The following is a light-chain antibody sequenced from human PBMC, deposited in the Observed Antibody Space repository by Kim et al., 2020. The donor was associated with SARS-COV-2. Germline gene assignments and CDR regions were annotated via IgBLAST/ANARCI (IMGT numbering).Light chain of an antibody. CDR3: GTWDSSLSAWV. CDR1: SSNIGNNY. Sequence: GQKVTISCSGSSSNIGNNYVSWYQQLPGTAPKPLIYDNNKRPSGIPDRFSGSKSGKSATLGITGLQTGDEADYYCGTWDSSLSAWVFGGGTQLTVL. V-gene: IGLV1-51*01. CDR2: DNN. J-gene: IGLJ3*02.